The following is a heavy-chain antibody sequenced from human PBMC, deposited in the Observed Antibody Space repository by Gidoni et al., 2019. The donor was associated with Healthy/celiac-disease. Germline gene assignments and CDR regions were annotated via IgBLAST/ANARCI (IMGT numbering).Heavy chain of an antibody. J-gene: IGHJ4*02. D-gene: IGHD6-13*01. CDR2: IYHSGST. V-gene: IGHV4-38-2*01. Sequence: QVQLQESGPGLVKPSETLSLTCAVSGYSISSGYYWGWIRQPPGKGLEWIGSIYHSGSTYYNPSLKSRVTISVDTSKNQFSLKLSSVTAADTAVYYCARSRGIAGEEYYFDYWGQGTLVTVSS. CDR3: ARSRGIAGEEYYFDY. CDR1: GYSISSGYY.